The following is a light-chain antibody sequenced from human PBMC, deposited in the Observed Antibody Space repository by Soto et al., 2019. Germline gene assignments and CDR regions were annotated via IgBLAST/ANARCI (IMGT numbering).Light chain of an antibody. Sequence: EIVLTQSPGTLSLSPGERATLSCRASQSVSSNYLAWYQRKPGQAPRLLIYGAASRAINIPNRFSGSGSGTEFTLTSTRLEPEDFAVYYCQQYGSSPPTCRQRTKVEI. V-gene: IGKV3-20*01. CDR1: QSVSSNY. CDR2: GAA. CDR3: QQYGSSPPT. J-gene: IGKJ1*01.